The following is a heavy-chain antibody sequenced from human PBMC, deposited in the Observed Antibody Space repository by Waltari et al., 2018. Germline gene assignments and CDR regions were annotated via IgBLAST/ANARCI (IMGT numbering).Heavy chain of an antibody. CDR2: IYPGDSDT. D-gene: IGHD3-9*01. J-gene: IGHJ5*02. V-gene: IGHV5-51*01. CDR3: ARWYYDILTGYMFDP. Sequence: EVQLVQSGAEVKKTGESLKISCKGSGYSFTSYWIGWVRQMPGKGLEWMGIIYPGDSDTRYSPSFQGQVTISADKSISTAYLQWSSLKASDTAMYYCARWYYDILTGYMFDPWGQGTLVTVSS. CDR1: GYSFTSYW.